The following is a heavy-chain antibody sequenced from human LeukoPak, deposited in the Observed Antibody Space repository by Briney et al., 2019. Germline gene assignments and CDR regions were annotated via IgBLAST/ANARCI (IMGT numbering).Heavy chain of an antibody. J-gene: IGHJ4*02. CDR1: GFTVSSNY. Sequence: AGGSLRLSCAASGFTVSSNYMSWVRQAPGKGLEWVSVIYSGGSTYYADSVKGRFTISRDNAKNSLYLQMNSLRAEDTALYYCAKDIEWEGVAAAGFDYWGQGTLVTVSS. D-gene: IGHD6-13*01. CDR3: AKDIEWEGVAAAGFDY. V-gene: IGHV3-53*05. CDR2: IYSGGST.